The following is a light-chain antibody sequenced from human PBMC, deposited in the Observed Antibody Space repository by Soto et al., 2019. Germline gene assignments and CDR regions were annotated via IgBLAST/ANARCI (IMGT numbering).Light chain of an antibody. CDR2: VTS. J-gene: IGKJ4*01. CDR3: QQDHSYPLT. V-gene: IGKV1-9*01. CDR1: QDISKN. Sequence: DIQLTQSPFFLSASVGDRVTITCRASQDISKNVVWYQQKPGEVPKLLIYVTSTLQGGVPPRFSGSGSGTTFSLTISSLQPEDFATYYCQQDHSYPLTFGGGTTVEIK.